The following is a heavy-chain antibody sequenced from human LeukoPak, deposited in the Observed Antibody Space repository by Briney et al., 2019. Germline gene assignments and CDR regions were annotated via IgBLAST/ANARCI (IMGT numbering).Heavy chain of an antibody. V-gene: IGHV3-9*01. CDR2: INWNSGTI. Sequence: PGRSLRLSCAASGFSFDDFAMHWVRQAPGKGLEWVSGINWNSGTIDYEDSVKGRFTISRGNAKNSLYLQMNSLRAEDTAFDYCAKDVASLYTFGMDVWGQGTTVTVSS. CDR3: AKDVASLYTFGMDV. D-gene: IGHD3-16*01. J-gene: IGHJ6*02. CDR1: GFSFDDFA.